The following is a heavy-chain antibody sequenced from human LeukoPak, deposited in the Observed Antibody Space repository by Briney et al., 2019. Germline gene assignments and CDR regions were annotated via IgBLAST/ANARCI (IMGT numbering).Heavy chain of an antibody. V-gene: IGHV3-7*01. Sequence: GGSLRLSCAASGFTFSSYWMSWVRQAPGKGLEWVANIKQDGSEKYYVDSVKGRFTISRDNAKNSLYLQMNSLGAEDTAVYYCARDGPMAGIYFDYWGQGTLVTVSP. CDR2: IKQDGSEK. D-gene: IGHD3-10*01. CDR3: ARDGPMAGIYFDY. CDR1: GFTFSSYW. J-gene: IGHJ4*02.